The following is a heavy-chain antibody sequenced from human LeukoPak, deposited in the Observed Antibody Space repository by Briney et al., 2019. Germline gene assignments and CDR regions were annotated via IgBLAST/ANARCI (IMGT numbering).Heavy chain of an antibody. CDR1: GGSISSYY. D-gene: IGHD3-10*01. CDR3: ARYQRDMVRGVIFDY. J-gene: IGHJ4*02. V-gene: IGHV4-59*01. CDR2: IYYSGST. Sequence: SETLSLTCTVSGGSISSYYWSWIRQAPGKGLEWIGYIYYSGSTNYNPSLKSRVTISVDTSKNQFSLKLSSVTAADTAVYYCARYQRDMVRGVIFDYWGQGTLVTVSS.